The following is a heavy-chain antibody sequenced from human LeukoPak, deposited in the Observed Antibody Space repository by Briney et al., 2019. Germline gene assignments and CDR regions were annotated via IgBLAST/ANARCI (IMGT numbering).Heavy chain of an antibody. J-gene: IGHJ4*02. V-gene: IGHV4-4*07. Sequence: SETLSLTCTVSRGSISSYYWSWNRPPAGKGLEWIGRIFTSGSSNYNPSLKRRVTMSVDTSKNQFSLKLGTVTAADTAVYYCARGGSYSHFDFWGQGTLVTVSS. CDR3: ARGGSYSHFDF. CDR2: IFTSGSS. CDR1: RGSISSYY. D-gene: IGHD1-26*01.